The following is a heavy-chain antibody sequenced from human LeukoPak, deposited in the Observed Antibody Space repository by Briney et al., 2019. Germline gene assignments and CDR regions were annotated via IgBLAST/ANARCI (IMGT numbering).Heavy chain of an antibody. Sequence: ASVKVSCKASGYTFTSYYMHWVRQAPGQGLEWMGIINPSGGSTSYAQKFQGRVTMTRDTSTSTVYMKLSSLRSEDTAVYYCARDGEGSYYDSSGSPFDYWGQGTLVTVSS. D-gene: IGHD3-22*01. V-gene: IGHV1-46*01. J-gene: IGHJ4*02. CDR3: ARDGEGSYYDSSGSPFDY. CDR2: INPSGGST. CDR1: GYTFTSYY.